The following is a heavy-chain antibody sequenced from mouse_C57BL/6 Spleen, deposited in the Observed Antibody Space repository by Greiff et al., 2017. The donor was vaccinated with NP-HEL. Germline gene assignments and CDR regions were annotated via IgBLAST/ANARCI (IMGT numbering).Heavy chain of an antibody. CDR3: AREDYGSRGAMDY. CDR1: GFTFSSYA. J-gene: IGHJ4*01. V-gene: IGHV5-4*01. D-gene: IGHD1-1*01. CDR2: ISDGGSYT. Sequence: EVQRVESGGGLVKPGGSLKLSCAASGFTFSSYAMSWVRQTPEKRLEWVATISDGGSYTYYPDNVKGRFTISRDNAKNNLYLQMSHLKSEDTAMYYCAREDYGSRGAMDYWGQGTSVTVSS.